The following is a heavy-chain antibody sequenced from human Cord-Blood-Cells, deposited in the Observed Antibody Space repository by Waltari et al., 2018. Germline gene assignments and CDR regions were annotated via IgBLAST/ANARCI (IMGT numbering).Heavy chain of an antibody. D-gene: IGHD3-10*01. CDR1: GGSISSYY. J-gene: IGHJ6*03. Sequence: QVQLQESGPGLVKPSATLSLTCPVSGGSISSYYWSWIRPPAGKGLEWIGRIYTSGSTNYNPSLKSRVTMSVDTSKNQFSLKLSSVTAADTAVYYCARGLRYYGSGSYYNYYYYYMDVWGKGTTVTVSS. CDR3: ARGLRYYGSGSYYNYYYYYMDV. CDR2: IYTSGST. V-gene: IGHV4-4*07.